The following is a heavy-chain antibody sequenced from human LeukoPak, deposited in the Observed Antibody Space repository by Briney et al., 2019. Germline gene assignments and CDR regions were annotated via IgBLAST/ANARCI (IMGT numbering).Heavy chain of an antibody. CDR3: ATDLAYCSGGCCYGYNWFDP. CDR1: GGTFSSYA. CDR2: IIPIFGTA. J-gene: IGHJ5*02. D-gene: IGHD2-15*01. V-gene: IGHV1-69*01. Sequence: SVKVSCKASGGTFSSYAISWVRQAPGQGLEWMGGIIPIFGTANYAQKFQGRVTITADESTSTAYMELSSLRSEDTAVYYCATDLAYCSGGCCYGYNWFDPWGQGTLVTVSS.